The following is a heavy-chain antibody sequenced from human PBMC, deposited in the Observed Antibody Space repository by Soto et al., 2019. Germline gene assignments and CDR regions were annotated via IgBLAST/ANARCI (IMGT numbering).Heavy chain of an antibody. J-gene: IGHJ4*02. Sequence: VQLVESGGGLVQPGGSLRLSCAASAFTFSSYSMNWVRQAPGKGLEWVSYISSSSSTIYYADSVKGRFTISRDNAKNSLYLQMNSLRAEDTAVYYCALGYYGSGSYYNFDYWGQGTLVTVSS. D-gene: IGHD3-10*01. CDR1: AFTFSSYS. CDR2: ISSSSSTI. CDR3: ALGYYGSGSYYNFDY. V-gene: IGHV3-48*01.